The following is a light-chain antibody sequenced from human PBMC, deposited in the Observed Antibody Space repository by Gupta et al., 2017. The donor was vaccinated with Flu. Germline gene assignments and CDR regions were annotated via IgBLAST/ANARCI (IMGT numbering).Light chain of an antibody. J-gene: IGLJ2*01. V-gene: IGLV2-8*01. Sequence: QSALTQPPSASGSPGQSVTISCTGTSSDVGGYNSLSWYQQHPGKAPKRIIYEVNKRPSGVPDRFSGSKSGNTASLTVSGLLAEDEADYYCCSYGGSKFFGGGTKLTVL. CDR1: SSDVGGYNS. CDR2: EVN. CDR3: CSYGGSKF.